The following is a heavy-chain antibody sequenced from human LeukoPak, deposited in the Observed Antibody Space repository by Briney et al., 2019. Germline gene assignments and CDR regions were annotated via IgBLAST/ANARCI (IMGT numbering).Heavy chain of an antibody. D-gene: IGHD3-22*01. Sequence: SETLSLTCTVSGGSISSGGYYWSWIRQHPGKGLEWIGYIYYSGSTYYNPSLKSRVTISVDTSKNQFSLKLSSVTAADTAVYYCARGTPPIRYYYDLHPLGAFDIWGQGTMVTVSS. CDR3: ARGTPPIRYYYDLHPLGAFDI. J-gene: IGHJ3*02. CDR2: IYYSGST. V-gene: IGHV4-31*03. CDR1: GGSISSGGYY.